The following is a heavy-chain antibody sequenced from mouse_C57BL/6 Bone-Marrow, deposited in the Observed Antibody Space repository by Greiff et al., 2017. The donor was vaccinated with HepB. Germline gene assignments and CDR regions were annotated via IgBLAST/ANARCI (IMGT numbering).Heavy chain of an antibody. J-gene: IGHJ3*01. V-gene: IGHV1-53*01. CDR1: GYTFTSYW. D-gene: IGHD4-1*01. CDR3: ARVPLTGTGFAY. CDR2: INPSNGGT. Sequence: VQLKQPGTELVKPGASVKLSCKASGYTFTSYWMHWVKQRPGQGLEWIGNINPSNGGTNYNEKFKSKATLTVAKSSSTAYMQLSSLTSEDSAVYYCARVPLTGTGFAYWGQGTLVTVSA.